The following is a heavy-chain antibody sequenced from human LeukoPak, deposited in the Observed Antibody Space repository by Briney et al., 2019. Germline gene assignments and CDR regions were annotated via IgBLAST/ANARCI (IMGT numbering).Heavy chain of an antibody. CDR3: ARGGYSSGWLPFDY. V-gene: IGHV3-53*01. CDR2: IYSGGST. D-gene: IGHD6-19*01. CDR1: GFTVSSNY. Sequence: QPGGSLRLSCAASGFTVSSNYMSWVRQAPGKGLEWVSVIYSGGSTYYADSVKGRFTISRDNSKNTLYLQMNSLRAEDTAVYYCARGGYSSGWLPFDYWGQGTLVTVSS. J-gene: IGHJ4*02.